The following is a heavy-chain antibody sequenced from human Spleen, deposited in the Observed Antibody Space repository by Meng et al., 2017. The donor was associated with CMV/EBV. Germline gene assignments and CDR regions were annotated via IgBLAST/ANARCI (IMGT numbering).Heavy chain of an antibody. CDR3: ARDRMVPSRLFDL. V-gene: IGHV1-2*02. D-gene: IGHD2-8*01. CDR1: GYTFKGYY. Sequence: ASVKVSCKASGYTFKGYYLHWVRQSPGQGLEWMGWINPISCDTNFAQKFQDRVTMARDTSISTVYMDLSQLRSDDTAVYYCARDRMVPSRLFDLWGQGTPVTVSS. CDR2: INPISCDT. J-gene: IGHJ4*02.